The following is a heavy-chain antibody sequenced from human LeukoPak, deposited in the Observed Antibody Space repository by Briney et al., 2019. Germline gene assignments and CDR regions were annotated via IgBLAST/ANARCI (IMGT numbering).Heavy chain of an antibody. D-gene: IGHD3-3*01. J-gene: IGHJ5*02. V-gene: IGHV1-18*01. CDR2: ISAYNGNT. Sequence: EASVTVSCKASGYTFTSYGISWVRQAPGQGLEWMGWISAYNGNTNYAQRLQGRVTMTTDTSTSTANMELRSLRSDDTAVYYCARDFGVVILGGRVDPWGQGTLVTVSS. CDR1: GYTFTSYG. CDR3: ARDFGVVILGGRVDP.